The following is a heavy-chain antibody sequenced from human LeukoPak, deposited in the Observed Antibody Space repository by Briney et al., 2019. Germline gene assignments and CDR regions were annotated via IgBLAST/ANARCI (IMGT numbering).Heavy chain of an antibody. J-gene: IGHJ3*02. CDR3: ARGSSPKPSYSYDSGVTGAFDI. CDR2: ISGGSSGST. Sequence: GGSLRLSCAASGFTFSDYAMSWVRQAPGKGLEWLSVISGGSSGSTYYADSVTGRFTVSRDNARNSLYLQMNSLRVEDTAVYYCARGSSPKPSYSYDSGVTGAFDIWGHGTVVTVSS. CDR1: GFTFSDYA. D-gene: IGHD3-22*01. V-gene: IGHV3-23*01.